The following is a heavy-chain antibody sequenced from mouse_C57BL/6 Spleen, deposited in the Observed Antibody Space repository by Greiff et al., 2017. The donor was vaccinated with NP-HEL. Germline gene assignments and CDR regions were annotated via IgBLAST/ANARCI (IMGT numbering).Heavy chain of an antibody. CDR3: AKDYYYGSSYDDY. Sequence: MQLKESGAELVKPGASVKLSCTASGFNIKDYYMHWVKQRTEQGLEWIGRIDPEDGETKYAPKFQGKATITADTSSNTAYLQLSSLTSEDTAVYYCAKDYYYGSSYDDYWGQGTTLTVSS. CDR1: GFNIKDYY. CDR2: IDPEDGET. D-gene: IGHD1-1*01. J-gene: IGHJ2*01. V-gene: IGHV14-2*01.